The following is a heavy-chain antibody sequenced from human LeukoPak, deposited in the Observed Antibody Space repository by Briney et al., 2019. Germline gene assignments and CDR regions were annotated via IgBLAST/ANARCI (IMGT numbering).Heavy chain of an antibody. Sequence: GGSLRLSCAASGFTFSSYAMSWVRQAPGKGLEWVSAISGSGGSTYYADSVKGRFTISRDNSKNTLYLQMNSLRAEDTAVYYCAKDGPQLGPHYYDSSGYQFDYWGQGTLVTVSS. CDR3: AKDGPQLGPHYYDSSGYQFDY. CDR1: GFTFSSYA. CDR2: ISGSGGST. J-gene: IGHJ4*02. V-gene: IGHV3-23*01. D-gene: IGHD3-22*01.